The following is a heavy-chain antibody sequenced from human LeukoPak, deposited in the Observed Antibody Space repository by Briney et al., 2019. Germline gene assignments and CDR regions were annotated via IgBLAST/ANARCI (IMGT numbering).Heavy chain of an antibody. CDR1: GGSLSGYY. CDR3: ARAIGRFNWFDP. Sequence: SETLSLTCAVYGGSLSGYYWSWIRQPPGKGLEWIGEINHSGSTNYNPSLKSRVTISVDTSKNQFSLKLSSVTAADTAVYYCARAIGRFNWFDPWGQGTLVTVSS. D-gene: IGHD3-16*01. V-gene: IGHV4-34*01. CDR2: INHSGST. J-gene: IGHJ5*02.